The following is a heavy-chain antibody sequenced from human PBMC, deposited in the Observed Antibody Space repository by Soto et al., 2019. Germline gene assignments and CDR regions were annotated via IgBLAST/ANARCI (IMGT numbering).Heavy chain of an antibody. CDR1: GGSISSGGYY. V-gene: IGHV4-31*03. J-gene: IGHJ4*02. CDR3: ARDHCGDCYYFDY. Sequence: QVQLQESGPGLVKPSQTLSLTCTVSGGSISSGGYYWSWIRQHPGKGLEWIGYIYYSGSTYYNPSLKSRVTISVDTSKNQFSLKLSSVPAADTAVYYCARDHCGDCYYFDYWGQGTLVTVSS. D-gene: IGHD2-21*02. CDR2: IYYSGST.